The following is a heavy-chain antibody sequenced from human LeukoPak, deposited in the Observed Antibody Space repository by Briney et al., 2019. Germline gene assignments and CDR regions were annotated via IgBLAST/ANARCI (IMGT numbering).Heavy chain of an antibody. J-gene: IGHJ4*02. CDR2: IYTSGST. Sequence: SQTLSLTCTVSGVSISSGSYYWSWIRQPAGKGLEWIGRIYTSGSTNYNPSLKSRVTISVDTSKNHFSLKLNSVTAADTAIYFCARESGLATFDYWGQGTLVTVSS. CDR1: GVSISSGSYY. CDR3: ARESGLATFDY. V-gene: IGHV4-61*02. D-gene: IGHD3-10*01.